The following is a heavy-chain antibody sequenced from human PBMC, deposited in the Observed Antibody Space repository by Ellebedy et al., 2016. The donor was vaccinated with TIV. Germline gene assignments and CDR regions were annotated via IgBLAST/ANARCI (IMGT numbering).Heavy chain of an antibody. CDR2: INPNSGNT. Sequence: AASVKVSCKASGYTFTGYYMHWVRQAPGQGLEWMGWINPNSGNTNYAQKLQGRVTMTTDTSTSTAYMELRSLRSDDTAVYYCARSVGTVGAFDIWGQGTMVTVSS. D-gene: IGHD1-14*01. J-gene: IGHJ3*02. CDR3: ARSVGTVGAFDI. V-gene: IGHV1-18*04. CDR1: GYTFTGYY.